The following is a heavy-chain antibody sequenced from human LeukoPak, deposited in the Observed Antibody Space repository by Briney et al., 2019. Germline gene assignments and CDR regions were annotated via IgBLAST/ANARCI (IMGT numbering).Heavy chain of an antibody. CDR3: AKKWSEAFDI. CDR1: GFTFSSYG. CDR2: IRYDGGNK. Sequence: PGGSLRLSCAASGFTFSSYGMYWVRQAPGKGLEWVAFIRYDGGNKYYADSVKGRFTISRDNSKNTLYLQMNSLRAEDTAVYYCAKKWSEAFDIWGQGTMVTVSS. J-gene: IGHJ3*02. V-gene: IGHV3-30*02. D-gene: IGHD2-15*01.